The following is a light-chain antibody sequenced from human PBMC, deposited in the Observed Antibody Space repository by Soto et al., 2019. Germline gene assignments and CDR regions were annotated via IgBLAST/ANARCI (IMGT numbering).Light chain of an antibody. V-gene: IGKV3-20*01. Sequence: EIVLTQSPGTLSLSPGERATLSCRASQSVSSSYLAWYQQKPGQAPRLLIYGASSRATGIPDRFSGSGSGIDFTLTISRLEPEDFAVYYWQQYGSSPGTFGQGTKVEI. CDR3: QQYGSSPGT. J-gene: IGKJ1*01. CDR2: GAS. CDR1: QSVSSSY.